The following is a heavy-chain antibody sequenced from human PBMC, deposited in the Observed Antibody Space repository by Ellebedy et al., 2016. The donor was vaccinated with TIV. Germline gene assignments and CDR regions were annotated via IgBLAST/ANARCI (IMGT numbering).Heavy chain of an antibody. Sequence: GESLKISXKASGYSFTLFRITWVRQMPGKGLEWMGRIDPSDPSGSYTTYGPSFQGHVTISFDTSITTAYLQWSSLKASDTAIYYCARQTGDQLSSFDIWGQGTMVTVSS. D-gene: IGHD2-21*01. J-gene: IGHJ3*02. CDR2: IDPSDPSGSYT. V-gene: IGHV5-10-1*01. CDR1: GYSFTLFR. CDR3: ARQTGDQLSSFDI.